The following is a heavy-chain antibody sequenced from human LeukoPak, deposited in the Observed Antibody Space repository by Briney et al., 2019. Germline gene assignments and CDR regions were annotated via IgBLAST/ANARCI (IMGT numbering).Heavy chain of an antibody. Sequence: GGSLRLSCAASGFTFSSYSMNWVRRAPRKGLEWVSSISSSSSYIYYADSVKGRFTISRDNAKNSLYLRMNSLRAEDPAVYYCARDRAAAQGLDYWGQGTLVTVSS. CDR2: ISSSSSYI. V-gene: IGHV3-21*01. D-gene: IGHD6-13*01. CDR3: ARDRAAAQGLDY. J-gene: IGHJ4*02. CDR1: GFTFSSYS.